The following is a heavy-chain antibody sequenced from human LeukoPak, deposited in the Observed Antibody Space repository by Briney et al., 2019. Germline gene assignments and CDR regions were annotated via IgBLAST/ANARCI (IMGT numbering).Heavy chain of an antibody. J-gene: IGHJ4*02. D-gene: IGHD1-1*01. CDR2: IKPDGSQI. CDR1: GFTFSSYW. Sequence: GGSLRLPCAASGFTFSSYWMTWVCQAPGKGLEWVANIKPDGSQIYYVDSVKGRFTISRDNAKNSLYLQMNSLRAEDTAVYYCAREVNWNDFDYWGQGTLVTVSS. V-gene: IGHV3-7*01. CDR3: AREVNWNDFDY.